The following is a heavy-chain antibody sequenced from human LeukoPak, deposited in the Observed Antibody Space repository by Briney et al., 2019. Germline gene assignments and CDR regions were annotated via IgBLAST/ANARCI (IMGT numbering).Heavy chain of an antibody. CDR2: INHSGST. CDR1: GGSFSGYY. CDR3: ARGVGAVAGSWYFDL. V-gene: IGHV4-34*01. J-gene: IGHJ2*01. D-gene: IGHD6-19*01. Sequence: PSETLSLTCSVYGGSFSGYYWSWIRQSPGKGLEWIGEINHSGSTEYNPSLKTRVAISVDTSKNQFSLKLSSVTAADTAVYYCARGVGAVAGSWYFDLWGRGTLVTVSS.